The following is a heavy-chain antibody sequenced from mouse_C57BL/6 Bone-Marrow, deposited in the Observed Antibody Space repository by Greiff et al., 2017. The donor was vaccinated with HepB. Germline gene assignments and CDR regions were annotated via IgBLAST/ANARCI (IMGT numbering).Heavy chain of an antibody. Sequence: VQLQQSGAELVRPGASVKLSCTASGFNIKDDYMHWVKQRPEQGLEWIGWIDPENGDTEYASKFQGKATITADTSSNKAYLQLSSLTSEDTAVYYCTTDTTGYWGQGTTLTVSS. CDR3: TTDTTGY. D-gene: IGHD1-1*01. V-gene: IGHV14-4*01. CDR1: GFNIKDDY. J-gene: IGHJ2*01. CDR2: IDPENGDT.